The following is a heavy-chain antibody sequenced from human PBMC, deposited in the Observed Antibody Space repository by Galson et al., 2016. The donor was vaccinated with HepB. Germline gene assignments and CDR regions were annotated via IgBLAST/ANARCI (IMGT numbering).Heavy chain of an antibody. J-gene: IGHJ4*02. CDR2: IYHSGST. D-gene: IGHD3-10*01. Sequence: LSLTCTVSGGSISSGGYYWSWIRQHPGKGLEWIGYIYHSGSTYYNPSLKSRVPISVDTSKNQFSLRLSSVTAADTAVYYCARDRSSGSGNFGYWGQGTLVTVSS. V-gene: IGHV4-31*03. CDR1: GGSISSGGYY. CDR3: ARDRSSGSGNFGY.